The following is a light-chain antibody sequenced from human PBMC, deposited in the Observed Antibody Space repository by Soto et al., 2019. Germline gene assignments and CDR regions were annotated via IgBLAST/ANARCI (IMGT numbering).Light chain of an antibody. CDR1: ALPKKY. CDR2: KDS. V-gene: IGLV3-16*01. Sequence: SSELTQPPSVSVSLGQMARITCSGEALPKKYAYWYQQKPGQFPVLVIYKDSERPSGIPERFSGSSSGTIVTLTISGVQAEDEADYYCLSADSSGTHRVFGGGTKLTVL. CDR3: LSADSSGTHRV. J-gene: IGLJ3*02.